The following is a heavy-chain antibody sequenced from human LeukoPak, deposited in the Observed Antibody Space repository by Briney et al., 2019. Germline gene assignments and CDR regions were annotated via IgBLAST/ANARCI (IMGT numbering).Heavy chain of an antibody. CDR2: ISSSSSYT. V-gene: IGHV3-11*06. CDR3: ARAHSGYDPSDY. D-gene: IGHD5-12*01. CDR1: GFTFSDYY. J-gene: IGHJ4*02. Sequence: GGSLRLSCAASGFTFSDYYMSWIRQAPGKGLEWVSYISSSSSYTNYADSVKGRSTISRDNAKNSLYLQMNSLRAEDTAVYYCARAHSGYDPSDYWGQGTLVTVSS.